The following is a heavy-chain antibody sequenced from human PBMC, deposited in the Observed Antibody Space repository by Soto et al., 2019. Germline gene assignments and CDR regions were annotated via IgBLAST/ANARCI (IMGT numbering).Heavy chain of an antibody. CDR2: IIPIFGTA. D-gene: IGHD1-20*01. Sequence: QVQLVQSGAEVKKPGSSVKVSCKASGGTFSSYAISWVRQAPGQGLEWMGGIIPIFGTANYAQKFQGRVTITADESTSTAYMELSSLRSEDTAVYYCARFRPPSPLLMSSLKYNWNYYYYGMDVWGQGTTVTVSS. J-gene: IGHJ6*02. CDR3: ARFRPPSPLLMSSLKYNWNYYYYGMDV. CDR1: GGTFSSYA. V-gene: IGHV1-69*01.